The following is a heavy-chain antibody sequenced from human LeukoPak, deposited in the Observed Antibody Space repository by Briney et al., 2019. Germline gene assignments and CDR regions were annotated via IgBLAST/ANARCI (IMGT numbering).Heavy chain of an antibody. V-gene: IGHV1-69*04. D-gene: IGHD2-21*02. Sequence: ASVKVSCKASGGTFSSSAISWVRQAPGQGLEWMGRIIPILSIINYAQKFQGRVTITRDTSTSTAYMELRSLRSDDTAVYYCARDLVVVTATLDYWGQGTLVTVSS. CDR2: IIPILSII. CDR1: GGTFSSSA. CDR3: ARDLVVVTATLDY. J-gene: IGHJ4*02.